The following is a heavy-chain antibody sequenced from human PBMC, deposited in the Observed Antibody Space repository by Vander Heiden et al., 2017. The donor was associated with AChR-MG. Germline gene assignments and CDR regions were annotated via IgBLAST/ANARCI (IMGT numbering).Heavy chain of an antibody. CDR3: AKAPDYVYDSSVQPFDY. CDR1: GLTFDDYA. D-gene: IGHD3-22*01. J-gene: IGHJ4*02. Sequence: EVQLVESGGGLVHPGRPLRLPCAASGLTFDDYAMHWVRQAPGKGLEWVSGISWNSGSIGYADSVKGGVTISRDNAKNSLYLQMNSLRAEDTALYYCAKAPDYVYDSSVQPFDYWGQGTLVTVSS. V-gene: IGHV3-9*01. CDR2: ISWNSGSI.